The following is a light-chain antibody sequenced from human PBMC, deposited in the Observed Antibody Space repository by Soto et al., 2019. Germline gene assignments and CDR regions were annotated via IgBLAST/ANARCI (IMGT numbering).Light chain of an antibody. CDR2: EGT. Sequence: QSALTQPASVSGSPGQSITISCTGTSSDVGSYNLVSWYQQHPGKAPKFMIYEGTKRPSGVSTRFAGSKSGNTASLTISGLQADDEADYYCCSYAGSRPYVFGTGTKLTVL. J-gene: IGLJ1*01. CDR1: SSDVGSYNL. CDR3: CSYAGSRPYV. V-gene: IGLV2-23*01.